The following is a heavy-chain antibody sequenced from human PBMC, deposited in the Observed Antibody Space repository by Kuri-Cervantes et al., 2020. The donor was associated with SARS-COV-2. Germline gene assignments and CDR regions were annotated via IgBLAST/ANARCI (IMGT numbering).Heavy chain of an antibody. CDR1: GGSFSGYY. J-gene: IGHJ6*04. D-gene: IGHD5-18*01. V-gene: IGHV4-34*01. Sequence: SETLSLTCAVYGGSFSGYYWSWIRQPPGKGLEWIGEINHSGSTNYNPSLKSRVTISVDTSKNQFSLKLSSVTAADTAVYYCARGRRGYSYLAADVWGKGTTVTGSS. CDR2: INHSGST. CDR3: ARGRRGYSYLAADV.